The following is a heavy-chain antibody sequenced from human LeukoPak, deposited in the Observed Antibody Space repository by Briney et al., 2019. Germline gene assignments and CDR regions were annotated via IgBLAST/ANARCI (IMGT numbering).Heavy chain of an antibody. D-gene: IGHD1-26*01. V-gene: IGHV4-39*07. J-gene: IGHJ5*02. CDR2: IYYSGST. CDR1: GGSISSSSYY. Sequence: SETLSLTCTVSGGSISSSSYYWGWIRQPPGKGLEWIGSIYYSGSTYYNPSLKSRLTISVDTSKNQFSLKLSSVTAADTAVYYCARYRVGLGGSFAPWGQGTLVTVSS. CDR3: ARYRVGLGGSFAP.